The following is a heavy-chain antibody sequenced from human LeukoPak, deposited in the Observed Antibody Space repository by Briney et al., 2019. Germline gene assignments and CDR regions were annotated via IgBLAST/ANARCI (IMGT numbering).Heavy chain of an antibody. V-gene: IGHV3-30*18. CDR2: ISYDGSNK. CDR1: GFTFSSYG. D-gene: IGHD2-2*01. J-gene: IGHJ4*02. CDR3: AKTSYRDCSSTSCPFDY. Sequence: GRSLRLSCAASGFTFSSYGMHWVRQAPGKGLEWVAVISYDGSNKYYADSVKGRFTISRDNSKNTLYLQMNSLRAEDTAVYYCAKTSYRDCSSTSCPFDYWGQGTLVTVSS.